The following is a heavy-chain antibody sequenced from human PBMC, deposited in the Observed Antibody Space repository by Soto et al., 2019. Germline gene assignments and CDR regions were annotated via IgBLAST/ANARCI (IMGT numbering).Heavy chain of an antibody. CDR3: ARGRYGGY. Sequence: QVHLVQSGAEVKKPGASVKVSCKGSGYAFTTYGITWVRQAPGQGLEWMGWISDHNGNTNYAQKLQGRVTVTRDTSTSTAYMELRSLRFDDTAVYYCARGRYGGYWGQGALVTVSS. D-gene: IGHD3-10*01. CDR2: ISDHNGNT. J-gene: IGHJ4*02. V-gene: IGHV1-18*01. CDR1: GYAFTTYG.